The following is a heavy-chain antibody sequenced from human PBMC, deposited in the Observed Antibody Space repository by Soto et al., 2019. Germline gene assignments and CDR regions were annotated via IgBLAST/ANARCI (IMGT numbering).Heavy chain of an antibody. CDR2: IYWDDDK. CDR3: AHSRGQLLLPNWFDP. CDR1: GFSLSTSGVG. J-gene: IGHJ5*02. Sequence: QITLKESGPTLVKPTQTLTLTCTFSGFSLSTSGVGVGWIRQPPGKALEWLALIYWDDDKRYSPSLKSRLTSTKDTSKNQVVPTMTNMDPVDTATYYCAHSRGQLLLPNWFDPWGQGTLVTVSS. V-gene: IGHV2-5*02. D-gene: IGHD2-15*01.